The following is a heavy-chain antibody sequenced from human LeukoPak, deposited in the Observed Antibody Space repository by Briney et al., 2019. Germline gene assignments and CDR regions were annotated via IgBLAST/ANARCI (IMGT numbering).Heavy chain of an antibody. V-gene: IGHV4-59*01. CDR3: ARGGTSYDC. J-gene: IGHJ4*02. D-gene: IGHD1-26*01. CDR1: GGSISGYC. CDR2: ICYSGST. Sequence: PSETLSLTCTVSGGSISGYCWSWTRQPPGKGLEWIAYICYSGSTNYNPSLKSRVSMSVDTSNNQFSLKLNSLTAADTAVYYCARGGTSYDCWGQGTLVTVSS.